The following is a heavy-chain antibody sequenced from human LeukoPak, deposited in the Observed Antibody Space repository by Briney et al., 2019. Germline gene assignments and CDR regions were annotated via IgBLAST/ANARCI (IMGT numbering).Heavy chain of an antibody. Sequence: ASVKVSCKASGYTFTGYYMHWVRQAPGQGLEWMGWINPNSGGTNYAQKFQGWVTMTRDTSISTAYMELSRLRSDDTAVYYCARVEVGPVYSSSWYEKYFDYWGQGTLVTVSS. J-gene: IGHJ4*02. CDR1: GYTFTGYY. CDR3: ARVEVGPVYSSSWYEKYFDY. CDR2: INPNSGGT. D-gene: IGHD6-13*01. V-gene: IGHV1-2*04.